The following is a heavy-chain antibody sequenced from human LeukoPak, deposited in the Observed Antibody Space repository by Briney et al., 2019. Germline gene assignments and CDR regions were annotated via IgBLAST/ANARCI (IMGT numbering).Heavy chain of an antibody. V-gene: IGHV1-18*01. CDR2: ISGYNAQT. Sequence: ASVKVSCKASGYMFSGYYMTWVRQAPGQGLEWMGWISGYNAQTNYAQKFQDRATMTTDTSTRTVYLELRSLRSDDTAVYYCTRTRDYFSTTRYFDYWGQGTLVTVSS. D-gene: IGHD2/OR15-2a*01. CDR3: TRTRDYFSTTRYFDY. CDR1: GYMFSGYY. J-gene: IGHJ4*02.